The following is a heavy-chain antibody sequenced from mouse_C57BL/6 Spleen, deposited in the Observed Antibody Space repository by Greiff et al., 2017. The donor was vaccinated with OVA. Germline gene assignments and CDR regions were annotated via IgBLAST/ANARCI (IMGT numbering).Heavy chain of an antibody. V-gene: IGHV1-82*01. Sequence: LVKPGASVKISCKASGYAFSSSWMNWVKQRPGKGLEWIGRIYPGDGDTNYNGKFKGKATLTADKSSSTAYMQLSSLTSEDSAVYFCARDYYGSSFDYWGQGTTLTVSS. D-gene: IGHD1-1*01. CDR1: GYAFSSSW. CDR3: ARDYYGSSFDY. J-gene: IGHJ2*01. CDR2: IYPGDGDT.